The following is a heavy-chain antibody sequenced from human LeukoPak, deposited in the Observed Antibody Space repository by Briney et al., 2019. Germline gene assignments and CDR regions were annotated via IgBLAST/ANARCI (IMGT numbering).Heavy chain of an antibody. V-gene: IGHV3-23*01. CDR3: AKDNGGSFFQDALDI. CDR2: MSVSGGST. Sequence: GGSLRLSCAASGFTFSNYGMTWGPEAPGEGLGWGSVMSVSGGSTYYADSVKGRFTISRDNSKTTLYLQMNSLRAEDTAVYYCAKDNGGSFFQDALDIWGQGTMVTVSS. D-gene: IGHD1-26*01. CDR1: GFTFSNYG. J-gene: IGHJ3*02.